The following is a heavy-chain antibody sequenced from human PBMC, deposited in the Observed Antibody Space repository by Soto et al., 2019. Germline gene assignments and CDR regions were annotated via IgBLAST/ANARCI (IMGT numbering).Heavy chain of an antibody. D-gene: IGHD3-22*01. CDR1: GYTFTGYY. V-gene: IGHV1-2*02. CDR2: INPNSGGT. Sequence: ASVKVSCKASGYTFTGYYMHWVRQAPGQGLEWMGWINPNSGGTNYAQKFQGRVTMTRDTSISTAYMELSRLRSDDTAVYYCARDSPTYYYDSSGYDHYFDYWGQGTLVTVSS. CDR3: ARDSPTYYYDSSGYDHYFDY. J-gene: IGHJ4*02.